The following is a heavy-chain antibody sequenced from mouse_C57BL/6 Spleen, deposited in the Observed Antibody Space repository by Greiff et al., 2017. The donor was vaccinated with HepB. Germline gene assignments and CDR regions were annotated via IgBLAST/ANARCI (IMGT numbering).Heavy chain of an antibody. D-gene: IGHD2-4*01. J-gene: IGHJ3*01. V-gene: IGHV3-6*01. CDR3: ARERVYDYDGFAY. CDR1: GYSITSGYY. Sequence: ESGPGLVKPSQSLSLNCSVNGYSITSGYYWDWIRQFPGNKLEWMGYISYDGSNNYNPSVKNRISITRDTSKNQFFLKLNSVTTEDTATYYCARERVYDYDGFAYWGQGTLVTVSA. CDR2: ISYDGSN.